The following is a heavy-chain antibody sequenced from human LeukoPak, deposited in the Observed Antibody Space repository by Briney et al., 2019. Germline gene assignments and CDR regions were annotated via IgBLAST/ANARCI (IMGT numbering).Heavy chain of an antibody. CDR1: GFTFSSYS. CDR3: AKVPGYSSAGVYYYYYMDV. CDR2: ISSSSSYI. Sequence: GGSLRLSCAASGFTFSSYSMNWVRQAPGKGLEWVSSISSSSSYIYYADSVKGRFTISRDNAKNSLYLQMNSLRAEDTAVYYCAKVPGYSSAGVYYYYYMDVWGKGTTVTISS. D-gene: IGHD6-25*01. V-gene: IGHV3-21*01. J-gene: IGHJ6*03.